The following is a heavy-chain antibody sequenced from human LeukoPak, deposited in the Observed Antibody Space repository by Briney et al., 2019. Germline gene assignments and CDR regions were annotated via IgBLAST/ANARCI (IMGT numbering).Heavy chain of an antibody. D-gene: IGHD3-22*01. Sequence: SETLSLTCAVYGGSFSGYYWSWIRQPPGKGLEWIGETNHSGSTNYNPSLKSRVTISVDTSKNQFSLKLSSVTAADTAVYYCASRGLYDSSGSTLDYWGQGTLVTVSS. CDR2: TNHSGST. CDR1: GGSFSGYY. CDR3: ASRGLYDSSGSTLDY. J-gene: IGHJ4*02. V-gene: IGHV4-34*01.